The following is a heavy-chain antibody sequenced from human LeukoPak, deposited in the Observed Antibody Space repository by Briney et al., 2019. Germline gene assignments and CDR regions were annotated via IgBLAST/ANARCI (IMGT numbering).Heavy chain of an antibody. CDR3: ARDNLEWGSVFDY. J-gene: IGHJ4*02. CDR1: GFTFSSYW. Sequence: GGSLRLSCVASGFTFSSYWMHWVRQAPGKGLEWVSRIDFETDTTTYADSVKGRFTTSRDNAKNTLFLHMNSLRAEDTGVYYCARDNLEWGSVFDYWGQGTLVTVSS. V-gene: IGHV3-74*01. CDR2: IDFETDTT. D-gene: IGHD3-16*01.